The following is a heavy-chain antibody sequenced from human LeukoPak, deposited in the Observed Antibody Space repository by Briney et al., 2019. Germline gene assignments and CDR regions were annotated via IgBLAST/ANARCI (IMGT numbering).Heavy chain of an antibody. CDR2: IRNKANGATA. Sequence: GSLSLSCSAAGFTFRDYAVTWVRQAPGTGLEWVGFIRNKANGATADYAASVKGRFTISRDDSKTIAYLQMNSLETEDTAVYYCSRAYSTGWLGINDYWGQGALVTVSS. V-gene: IGHV3-49*04. J-gene: IGHJ4*02. CDR1: GFTFRDYA. D-gene: IGHD6-19*01. CDR3: SRAYSTGWLGINDY.